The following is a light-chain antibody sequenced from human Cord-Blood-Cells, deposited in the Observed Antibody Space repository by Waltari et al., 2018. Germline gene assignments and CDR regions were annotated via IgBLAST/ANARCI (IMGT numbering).Light chain of an antibody. J-gene: IGLJ2*01. CDR3: SSYTSSSTLVV. Sequence: SALTQPASVSGSPGQSTTISCPGTSSDVGGYNYVSWYQQHPGKAPKLMIYDVSNRPSGVSNRFAGSKSGNTASLTISGLQAEDEADYYCSSYTSSSTLVVFGGGTKLTVL. V-gene: IGLV2-14*01. CDR1: SSDVGGYNY. CDR2: DVS.